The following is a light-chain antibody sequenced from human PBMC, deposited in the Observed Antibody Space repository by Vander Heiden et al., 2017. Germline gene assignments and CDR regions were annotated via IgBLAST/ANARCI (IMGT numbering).Light chain of an antibody. CDR1: QRVSSSY. Sequence: EVVLPQSTGTLSLFPGERATLSCRASQRVSSSYLAWYQHKPGQAPRLLIFATYSRATGIPDRFSGSGSGTDFTLTISRLEPEDSALYFCHQYGSAPRTFGQGTKVEI. CDR2: ATY. J-gene: IGKJ1*01. V-gene: IGKV3-20*01. CDR3: HQYGSAPRT.